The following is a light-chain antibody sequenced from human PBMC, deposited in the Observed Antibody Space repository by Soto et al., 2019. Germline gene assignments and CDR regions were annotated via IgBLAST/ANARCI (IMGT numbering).Light chain of an antibody. CDR3: SSYTSSSTLV. CDR1: SSDVGAYDY. V-gene: IGLV2-14*03. CDR2: DVS. Sequence: QSALPQPASVSGSPEQSITVSCTGTSSDVGAYDYVSWYQHHPGKAPKLMIYDVSYRPSGVSNRFSGSKSGNTASLTISGLQAEDEADYYCSSYTSSSTLVFGTGTKLTVL. J-gene: IGLJ1*01.